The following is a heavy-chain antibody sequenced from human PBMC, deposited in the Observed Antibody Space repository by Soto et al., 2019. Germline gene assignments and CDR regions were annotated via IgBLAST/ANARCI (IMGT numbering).Heavy chain of an antibody. J-gene: IGHJ4*02. V-gene: IGHV3-23*01. CDR3: SMRAYCSGGSCYSPSYFDY. Sequence: EVQLLESGGGLVQPGGSLRLSCAASGFTFSSYAMSWVRQAPGKGLEWVSAISGSGGSTYYADSVKGRFTISRDNSKNTLYLQMNSLRAEDTAVYYFSMRAYCSGGSCYSPSYFDYWGQGTLVTVSS. CDR2: ISGSGGST. D-gene: IGHD2-15*01. CDR1: GFTFSSYA.